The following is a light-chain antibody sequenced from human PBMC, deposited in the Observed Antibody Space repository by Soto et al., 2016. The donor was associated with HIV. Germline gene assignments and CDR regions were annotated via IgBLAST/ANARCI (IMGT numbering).Light chain of an antibody. CDR2: DDS. Sequence: SYELTQPPSVSVAPGKTARITCGGYNIGSKSVYWHQQKSGQAPVLVVHDDSHRPSGIPERFSGSNSGNTATLTISRVEAGDEADYYCQVWDSSSDHVVFGGGTKLTVL. J-gene: IGLJ2*01. CDR1: NIGSKS. CDR3: QVWDSSSDHVV. V-gene: IGLV3-21*03.